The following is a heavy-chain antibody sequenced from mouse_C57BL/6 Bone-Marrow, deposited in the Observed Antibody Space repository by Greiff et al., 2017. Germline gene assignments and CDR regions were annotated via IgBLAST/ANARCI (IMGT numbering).Heavy chain of an antibody. CDR1: GFTFSSYT. V-gene: IGHV5-9*01. D-gene: IGHD2-3*01. J-gene: IGHJ1*03. Sequence: DVMLVESGGGLVKPGGSLKLSCAASGFTFSSYTMSWVRQTPEKRLEWVATISGGGGNTYYPDSVKGRFTISRGNAKNTLYLQMRSLRSEDTALYYCARHGYYSYWYFDVWGTGTTVTVSS. CDR2: ISGGGGNT. CDR3: ARHGYYSYWYFDV.